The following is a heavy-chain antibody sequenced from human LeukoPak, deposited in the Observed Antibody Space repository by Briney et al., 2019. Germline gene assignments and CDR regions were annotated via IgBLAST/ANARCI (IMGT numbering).Heavy chain of an antibody. J-gene: IGHJ6*03. Sequence: SETLSLTCAVSGGSISSNSYYWGWIRQPPGKGLEWIGSIYYSGSTYYNPSLKSRVTISVDTSNSQFSLKLSSVTAADTAVYYCARQGYYASGSYSFYYYYYYMHVWGKGTTVTISS. CDR1: GGSISSNSYY. CDR2: IYYSGST. CDR3: ARQGYYASGSYSFYYYYYYMHV. D-gene: IGHD3-10*01. V-gene: IGHV4-39*01.